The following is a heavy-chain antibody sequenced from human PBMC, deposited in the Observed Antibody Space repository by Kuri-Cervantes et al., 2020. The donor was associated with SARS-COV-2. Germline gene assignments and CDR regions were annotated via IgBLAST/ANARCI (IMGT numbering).Heavy chain of an antibody. CDR3: AKDGEGPTVPAAMGPEYFQH. CDR1: GGSFSGYY. D-gene: IGHD2-2*01. Sequence: SETLSLTCAVYGGSFSGYYWSWIRQPPGKGLEWIGEINHSGSTNYNPSLKSRVTISVDTSKNQFSLKLSSVTAADTAVYYCAKDGEGPTVPAAMGPEYFQHWGQGTLVTVSS. V-gene: IGHV4-34*01. CDR2: INHSGST. J-gene: IGHJ1*01.